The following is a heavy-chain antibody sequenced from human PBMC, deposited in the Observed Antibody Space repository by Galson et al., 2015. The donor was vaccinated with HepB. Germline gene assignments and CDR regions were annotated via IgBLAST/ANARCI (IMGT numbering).Heavy chain of an antibody. D-gene: IGHD2-15*01. Sequence: SLRLSCAASGFTFSSYWMSWVRQAPGKGLEWVANIKQDGSEKYYVDSVKGRFTISRDNAKNSLYLQMNSLRAEDTAVYYCARGRYCSGGSCLAWFDPWGQGTLVTVSS. CDR2: IKQDGSEK. CDR1: GFTFSSYW. V-gene: IGHV3-7*01. CDR3: ARGRYCSGGSCLAWFDP. J-gene: IGHJ5*02.